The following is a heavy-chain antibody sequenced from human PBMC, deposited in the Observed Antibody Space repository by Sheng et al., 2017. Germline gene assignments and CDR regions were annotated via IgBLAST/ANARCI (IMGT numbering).Heavy chain of an antibody. D-gene: IGHD2-15*01. J-gene: IGHJ6*02. CDR3: ARGGYCSGGSCYSWGYYYYYGMDV. CDR1: GGSFSGYY. V-gene: IGHV4-34*01. CDR2: INHSGST. Sequence: QVQLQQWGAGLLKPSETLSLTCAVYGGSFSGYYWSWIRQPPGKGLEWIGEINHSGSTNYNPSLKSRVTISVDTSKNQFSLKLSSVTAADTAVYYCARGGYCSGGSCYSWGYYYYYGMDVWGQGTTVTVSS.